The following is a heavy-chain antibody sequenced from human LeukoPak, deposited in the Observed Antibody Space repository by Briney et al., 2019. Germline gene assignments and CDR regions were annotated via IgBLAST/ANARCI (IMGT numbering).Heavy chain of an antibody. Sequence: GGSLRLSCAASGFTFSSYAMTWVRQAPGKGLEWVSSISSSSSYIYYADSVKGRFTISRDNAKNSLYLQMNSLRAEDTAVYYCARNRYPAYSSSSQGTPDYWGQGTLVTVSS. CDR3: ARNRYPAYSSSSQGTPDY. J-gene: IGHJ4*02. V-gene: IGHV3-21*01. D-gene: IGHD6-6*01. CDR2: ISSSSSYI. CDR1: GFTFSSYA.